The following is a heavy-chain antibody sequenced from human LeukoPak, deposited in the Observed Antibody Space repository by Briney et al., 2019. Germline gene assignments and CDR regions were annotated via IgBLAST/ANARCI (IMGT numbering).Heavy chain of an antibody. CDR1: GFTFSSYA. V-gene: IGHV3-30-3*01. D-gene: IGHD1-26*01. CDR2: ISYDGSNK. CDR3: ARDGHSGSSRAAFDI. Sequence: SGGSLRLSCAASGFTFSSYAMHWVRQAPGKGLEWVAVISYDGSNKYYADSVKGRFTISRDNSKNTLYLQMNSLRAEDTAVYYCARDGHSGSSRAAFDIWGQGTMVPVSS. J-gene: IGHJ3*02.